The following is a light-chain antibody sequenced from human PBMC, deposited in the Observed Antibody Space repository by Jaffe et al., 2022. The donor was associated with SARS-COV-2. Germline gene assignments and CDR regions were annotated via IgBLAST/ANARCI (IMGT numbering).Light chain of an antibody. CDR1: QSVSSY. CDR2: DAS. J-gene: IGKJ1*01. Sequence: EIVLTQSPATLSLSPGERATLSCRASQSVSSYLAWYQQKPGQAPRLLIYDASNRATGIPARFSGSGSGTDFTLTISSLQPDDFATYYCHQHYVHPRTFGQGSKVEIK. V-gene: IGKV3-11*01. CDR3: HQHYVHPRT.